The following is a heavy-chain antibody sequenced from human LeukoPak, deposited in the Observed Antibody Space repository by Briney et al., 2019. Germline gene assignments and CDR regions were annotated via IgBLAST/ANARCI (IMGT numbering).Heavy chain of an antibody. CDR1: GYSFTTSW. V-gene: IGHV5-51*01. Sequence: GESLKISCKGSGYSFTTSWIAWVRRMPGKGLEWIGIIYPGDSDTRYSPSFQGQVTISADKSISTTFLQWSSLKASDTAMYYCARQVHYDILTGYEYFDYWGQGTLVTVSS. D-gene: IGHD3-9*01. CDR2: IYPGDSDT. J-gene: IGHJ4*02. CDR3: ARQVHYDILTGYEYFDY.